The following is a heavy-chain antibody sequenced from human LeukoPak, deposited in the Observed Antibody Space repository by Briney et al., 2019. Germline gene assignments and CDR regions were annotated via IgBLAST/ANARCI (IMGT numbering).Heavy chain of an antibody. J-gene: IGHJ3*02. Sequence: SGPTLVNPTQTLTLTCTFSGFSLSTSGVGVGWIRQPPGKALEWLALIYWNDDKRYSPSLKSRLTITKDTSKNQVVLTMTNMDPVDTATCYCALLYCSSTSCPFDIWGQGTMVTVSS. CDR2: IYWNDDK. V-gene: IGHV2-5*01. CDR1: GFSLSTSGVG. CDR3: ALLYCSSTSCPFDI. D-gene: IGHD2-2*01.